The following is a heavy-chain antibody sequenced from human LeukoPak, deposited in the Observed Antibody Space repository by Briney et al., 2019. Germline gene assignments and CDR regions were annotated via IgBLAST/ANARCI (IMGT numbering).Heavy chain of an antibody. CDR2: INPSGGST. J-gene: IGHJ4*02. CDR3: ARHVGAPYYYDSSGYRVLYD. D-gene: IGHD3-22*01. CDR1: GYTFTSYY. Sequence: ASVKVSCKASGYTFTSYYMHWVRQAPGQGLEWMGIINPSGGSTSYAQKFQGRATMTTDTSTSTVHIELSSMRYEATAVYYCARHVGAPYYYDSSGYRVLYDWGQGTLVTVSS. V-gene: IGHV1-46*01.